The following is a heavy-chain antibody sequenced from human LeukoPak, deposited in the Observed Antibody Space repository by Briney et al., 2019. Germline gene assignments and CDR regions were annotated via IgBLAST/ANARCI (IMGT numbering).Heavy chain of an antibody. J-gene: IGHJ5*02. V-gene: IGHV4-34*01. CDR3: ARAPPPYCSSTSCYLAFDP. D-gene: IGHD2-2*01. CDR1: GGSFSGYY. CDR2: INHSRST. Sequence: SETLSLTCAVYGGSFSGYYWSWIRQPPGKGLEWIGEINHSRSTNYNPSLKSRVTISVDTSKNQFSLKLSSVTAADTAVYYCARAPPPYCSSTSCYLAFDPWGQGTLVTVSS.